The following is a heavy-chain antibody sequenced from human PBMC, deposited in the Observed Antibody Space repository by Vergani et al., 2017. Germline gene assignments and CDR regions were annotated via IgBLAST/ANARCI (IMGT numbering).Heavy chain of an antibody. Sequence: EVQLVESGGRVVRPGGSLRLSCAASGFPFDDFGLSWVRQVPGKGLEWVSGINWNGGSTGYADSVKGRFTISRDNAKNSLYLQMNNLRAEDTALYYCASDPEMTTIHPYFFDSWCPGTLVSVSS. CDR1: GFPFDDFG. CDR2: INWNGGST. V-gene: IGHV3-20*04. CDR3: ASDPEMTTIHPYFFDS. D-gene: IGHD5-24*01. J-gene: IGHJ4*02.